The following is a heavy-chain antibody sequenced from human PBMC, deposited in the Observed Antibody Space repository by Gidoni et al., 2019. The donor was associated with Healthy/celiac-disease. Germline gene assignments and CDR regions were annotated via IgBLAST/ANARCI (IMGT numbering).Heavy chain of an antibody. CDR1: GGSFSGYY. CDR2: INHRGST. Sequence: QVQLQQWGAGLLKPSETLSLTCAVYGGSFSGYYWSWIRQPPGKGLEWIGEINHRGSTNYNPSLKSRVTISVDTSKNQFSLKLSSVTAADTAVYYCARGEWELLLLDWGQGTLVTVSS. V-gene: IGHV4-34*01. D-gene: IGHD1-26*01. CDR3: ARGEWELLLLD. J-gene: IGHJ4*02.